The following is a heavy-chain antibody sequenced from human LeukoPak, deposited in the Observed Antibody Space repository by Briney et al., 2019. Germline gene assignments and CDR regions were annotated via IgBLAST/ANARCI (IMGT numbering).Heavy chain of an antibody. CDR1: GGTFSSYT. D-gene: IGHD6-6*01. CDR2: IIPIRVIA. Sequence: SVKVSCKPSGGTFSSYTISWVRQAPGQGLEWIGRIIPIRVIANYAQRCQGRVTITADKSTSTDYMELSSLRSEDTAVYYCAREEAARAYNWFDPWGQGTLVTVSS. CDR3: AREEAARAYNWFDP. V-gene: IGHV1-69*04. J-gene: IGHJ5*02.